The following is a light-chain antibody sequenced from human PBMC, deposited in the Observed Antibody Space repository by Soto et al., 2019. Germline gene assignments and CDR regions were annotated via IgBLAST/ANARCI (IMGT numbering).Light chain of an antibody. V-gene: IGKV3-15*01. Sequence: EIVMTQSPATLSVSPGERATLSCRASQSVRTNLAWYRQKPGQAPTLLIYDASIRATGIPARFSGSGSGTEFTLTISSLQSEDFAVYYCQQYNDWPPWTFDQGTQVEIK. CDR2: DAS. CDR3: QQYNDWPPWT. CDR1: QSVRTN. J-gene: IGKJ1*01.